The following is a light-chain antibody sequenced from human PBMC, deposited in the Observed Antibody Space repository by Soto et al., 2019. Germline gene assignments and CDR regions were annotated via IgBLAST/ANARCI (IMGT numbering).Light chain of an antibody. V-gene: IGKV1-27*01. CDR1: QGIIDY. Sequence: DIQMTQSPSSLSASVGDTVTITCRASQGIIDYLAWYQQRPGKVPKLLIYAASTLQTGVPSRFSGSGAGTEFTLTISSLQPEDVATSYCQKYDTAPQTFGQGTRVEIK. CDR2: AAS. J-gene: IGKJ1*01. CDR3: QKYDTAPQT.